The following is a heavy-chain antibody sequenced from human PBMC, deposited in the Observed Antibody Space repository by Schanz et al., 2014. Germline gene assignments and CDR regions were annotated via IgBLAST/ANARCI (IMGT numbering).Heavy chain of an antibody. CDR3: ARGGYSSGWYDRDIAHVDY. D-gene: IGHD6-19*01. CDR2: IIPILGIA. V-gene: IGHV1-69*02. CDR1: GGTFSTYT. J-gene: IGHJ4*02. Sequence: QVQLVQSGAEVKKPGSSVKVSCKASGGTFSTYTISWVRQAPGQGLEWMGRIIPILGIANYAQKFQGRVTITADKSTFTAYMDVSSLRSEDTAVYYCARGGYSSGWYDRDIAHVDYWGQGTLVTVSS.